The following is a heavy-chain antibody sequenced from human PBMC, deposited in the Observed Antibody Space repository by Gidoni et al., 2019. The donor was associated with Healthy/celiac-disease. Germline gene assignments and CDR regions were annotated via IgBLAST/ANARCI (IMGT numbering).Heavy chain of an antibody. CDR1: GFTFSSYA. Sequence: EVQLLESGGGLVQPGGSLRLSCAASGFTFSSYAMSWVRQAPGKGLEWVSAISGSGGSTYYADSVKGRFTISRDNSKNTLYLQMNSLRAEDTAVYYCAKDAYYYDSSGYYGFFDYWGQGTLVTVSS. CDR3: AKDAYYYDSSGYYGFFDY. D-gene: IGHD3-22*01. V-gene: IGHV3-23*01. J-gene: IGHJ4*02. CDR2: ISGSGGST.